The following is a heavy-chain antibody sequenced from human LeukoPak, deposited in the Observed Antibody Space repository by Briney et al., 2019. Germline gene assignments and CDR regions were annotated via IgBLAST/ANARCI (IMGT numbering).Heavy chain of an antibody. CDR2: IYTSGST. V-gene: IGHV4-4*07. Sequence: PSETLSLTCTVSGGSISSYYWSWIRQPAGKGLEWIGRIYTSGSTNYNPSLKSRVTMSVDTSKNQFSLKLSSVTAADTAVYYCATTGYSGSYYPDAFDIWGQGTMVTVSS. CDR3: ATTGYSGSYYPDAFDI. J-gene: IGHJ3*02. CDR1: GGSISSYY. D-gene: IGHD1-26*01.